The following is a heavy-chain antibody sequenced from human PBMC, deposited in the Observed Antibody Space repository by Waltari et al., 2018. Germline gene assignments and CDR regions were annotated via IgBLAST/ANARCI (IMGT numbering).Heavy chain of an antibody. J-gene: IGHJ6*02. D-gene: IGHD3-22*01. CDR1: EFTFSSYA. CDR2: ISYNGRNI. CDR3: ARDYCDRTNCHGMDV. Sequence: QVQLVESGGGVVQPGRSLSLSCEASEFTFSSYAMHWVRQAPGKGMGWVGVISYNGRNIYYVDSVKGRVTISRDNSKKTLYMQMNSLRAEDTAVYYCARDYCDRTNCHGMDVWGQGTTVTVSS. V-gene: IGHV3-30*04.